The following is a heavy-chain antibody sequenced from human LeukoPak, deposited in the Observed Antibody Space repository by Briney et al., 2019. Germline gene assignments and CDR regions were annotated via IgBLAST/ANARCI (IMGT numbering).Heavy chain of an antibody. CDR3: ARWRPIDAFDI. CDR2: LSSTGNT. V-gene: IGHV3-53*04. Sequence: GGSLRLSCAASGFSFNSAAMTWVRQAPGKGLEWVSLLSSTGNTSYSDSVKGGFTISRHNSKNTLYLQVNSLRPEDTAMYYCARWRPIDAFDIWGQGTMVIVSS. CDR1: GFSFNSAA. J-gene: IGHJ3*02. D-gene: IGHD3-3*01.